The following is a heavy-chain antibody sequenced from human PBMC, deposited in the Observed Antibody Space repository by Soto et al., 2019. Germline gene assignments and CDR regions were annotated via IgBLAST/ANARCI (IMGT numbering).Heavy chain of an antibody. CDR3: ATGRNPITMVRGVMKYYYYGMDV. J-gene: IGHJ6*02. D-gene: IGHD3-10*01. V-gene: IGHV1-8*01. CDR2: MNPNSGNT. CDR1: GYTFTSYD. Sequence: GASVKVSCKASGYTFTSYDINWVRQATGQGLEWMGWMNPNSGNTGYAQKFQGRVTMTRNTSISTAYMELSSLRSEDTAVYYCATGRNPITMVRGVMKYYYYGMDVWGQGTTVTVSS.